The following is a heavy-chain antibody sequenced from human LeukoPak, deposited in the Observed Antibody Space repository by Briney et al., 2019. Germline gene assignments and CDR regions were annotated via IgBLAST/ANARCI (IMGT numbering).Heavy chain of an antibody. D-gene: IGHD4-23*01. V-gene: IGHV3-23*01. Sequence: GGSLRLSCAASGFTVSSNSAMSWVRQAPGKGLEWVSGISGSGGRTYYADSVKGRFTISRDNSKNTLYLQMNSLRAEDTALYYCARGGSYGGYHSYWGQGTLVTVSS. CDR2: ISGSGGRT. CDR3: ARGGSYGGYHSY. J-gene: IGHJ4*02. CDR1: GFTVSSNSA.